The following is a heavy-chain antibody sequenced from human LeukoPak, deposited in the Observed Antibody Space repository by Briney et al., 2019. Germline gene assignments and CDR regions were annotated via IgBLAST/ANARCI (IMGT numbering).Heavy chain of an antibody. CDR3: ARVGYCSTTSCYWRAFDY. CDR2: IKQDGSEK. D-gene: IGHD2-2*01. J-gene: IGHJ4*02. V-gene: IGHV3-7*01. Sequence: HPGGSLRLSCAASGFTFSDYWMSWVRQAPGKGLEWVANIKQDGSEKYFVDSVKGRFTISRDNTKNSLYLQMNSLRVEDTAVYYCARVGYCSTTSCYWRAFDYWGQGTLVTVSS. CDR1: GFTFSDYW.